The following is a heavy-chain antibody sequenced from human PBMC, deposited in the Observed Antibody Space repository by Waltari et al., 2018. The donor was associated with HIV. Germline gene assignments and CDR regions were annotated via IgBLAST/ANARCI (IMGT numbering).Heavy chain of an antibody. Sequence: QVQLVESGGNLVNPGGSLRLSCAASGFTFSDYYMSWIRQAPGKGLGWISYISTTGSAIYYADSVKGRFTISRDNSKNSLYLQMNNLRAEDTAVYFCASRGVWCSAISCYGLWGHGTLVTVSS. CDR3: ASRGVWCSAISCYGL. V-gene: IGHV3-11*01. CDR2: ISTTGSAI. D-gene: IGHD2-15*01. CDR1: GFTFSDYY. J-gene: IGHJ4*01.